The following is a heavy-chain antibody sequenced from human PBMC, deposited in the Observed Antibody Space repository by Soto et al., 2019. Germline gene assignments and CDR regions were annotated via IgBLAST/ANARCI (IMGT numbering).Heavy chain of an antibody. CDR3: ARAPGGSTETFDS. D-gene: IGHD3-10*01. J-gene: IGHJ4*02. CDR1: GFTIRSYA. V-gene: IGHV3-30-3*01. CDR2: ISYSGSNT. Sequence: QVHLVASGGGMVQPGRSQRLACTASGFTIRSYAMHWVRQAPGKGLEWVAVISYSGSNTYYADSVKGRFSISRDISNNTLYLQMNSLRSEDTAVYYCARAPGGSTETFDSWGQGTLVTVSS.